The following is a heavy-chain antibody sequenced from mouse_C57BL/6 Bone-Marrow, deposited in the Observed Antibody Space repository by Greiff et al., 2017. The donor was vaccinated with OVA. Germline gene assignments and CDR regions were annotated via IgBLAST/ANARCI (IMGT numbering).Heavy chain of an antibody. D-gene: IGHD2-4*01. J-gene: IGHJ2*01. Sequence: EVHLVESGGGLVQPGGSLKLSCAASGFTFSDYYMYWVRQTPEKRLEWVAYISNGGGSTYYPDTVKGRFTISRDNAKNTLYLQMSRLKSEDTAMYYCARLGSYDYDTYYFDYWGQGTTLTVSS. V-gene: IGHV5-12*01. CDR1: GFTFSDYY. CDR2: ISNGGGST. CDR3: ARLGSYDYDTYYFDY.